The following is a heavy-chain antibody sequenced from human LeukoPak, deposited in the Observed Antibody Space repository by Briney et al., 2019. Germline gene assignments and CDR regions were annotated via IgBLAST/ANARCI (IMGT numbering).Heavy chain of an antibody. Sequence: GGSLRLSCAASEFTFSSYWMHWVRQAPGGGLVWVSRISGDGSSTSYADSVKGRFTISRDNGKNTLYLQMNSLRAEDTAVYYCTRRVDATRWYDPWGQGTLVTVSS. CDR2: ISGDGSST. CDR3: TRRVDATRWYDP. D-gene: IGHD2-15*01. CDR1: EFTFSSYW. J-gene: IGHJ5*02. V-gene: IGHV3-74*01.